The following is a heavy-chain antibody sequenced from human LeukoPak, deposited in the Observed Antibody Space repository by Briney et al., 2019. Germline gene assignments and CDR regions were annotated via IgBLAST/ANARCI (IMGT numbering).Heavy chain of an antibody. CDR1: GGSISSYY. CDR3: ARTTEAHSWRTRYYDYYMDV. CDR2: IYYSGST. D-gene: IGHD6-13*01. J-gene: IGHJ6*03. Sequence: PSETLSLTCTVSGGSISSYYWSWIRQPPGKGLEWIGYIYYSGSTNYDPSLKSRVTISVDTSKNQFSLKLSSVTAADTAVYYCARTTEAHSWRTRYYDYYMDVWGKGTTVTVSS. V-gene: IGHV4-59*01.